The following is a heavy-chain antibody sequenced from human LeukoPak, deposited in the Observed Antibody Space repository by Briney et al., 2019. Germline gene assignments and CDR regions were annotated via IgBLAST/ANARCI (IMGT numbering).Heavy chain of an antibody. CDR3: ARDRDSSGWRFDY. CDR2: IKQDGSEK. V-gene: IGHV3-7*03. J-gene: IGHJ4*02. Sequence: GGSLRLSCAASGFTFSSYWMSWVRQAPGKGLEWVANIKQDGSEKYYVDSGKGRFTISRDNAKNSLYLQMNSLRAEDTAVYYCARDRDSSGWRFDYWGQGTLVTVSS. CDR1: GFTFSSYW. D-gene: IGHD6-19*01.